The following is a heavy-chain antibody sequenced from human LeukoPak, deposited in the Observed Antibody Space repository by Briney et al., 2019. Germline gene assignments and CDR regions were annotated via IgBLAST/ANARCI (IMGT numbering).Heavy chain of an antibody. J-gene: IGHJ3*02. CDR2: INSDGSTT. CDR3: ARGGYDRSGFPRNAFDI. CDR1: EFTFSSYW. Sequence: PGGSLRLSCAASEFTFSSYWIHWVRQAPGKGLVWVSRINSDGSTTHYADSVKGRFTISRDNAMNTLYLQINSLRAEDTAVYYCARGGYDRSGFPRNAFDIWGPGTMVTVSS. D-gene: IGHD3-22*01. V-gene: IGHV3-74*01.